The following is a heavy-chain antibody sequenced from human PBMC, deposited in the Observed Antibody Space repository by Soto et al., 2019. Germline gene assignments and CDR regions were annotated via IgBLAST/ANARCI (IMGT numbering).Heavy chain of an antibody. Sequence: PSETLSLTCTVSGDSLSSGGHYWSWIRQHPGKGLEWIGHIYDSVNTYYSPSLRSRVTISADMSKNQFSLNLRSVTAADTAVYYCARVDHRGYFAIFTDYWGQGTRVTVSS. CDR1: GDSLSSGGHY. D-gene: IGHD1-1*01. CDR3: ARVDHRGYFAIFTDY. CDR2: IYDSVNT. V-gene: IGHV4-31*03. J-gene: IGHJ4*02.